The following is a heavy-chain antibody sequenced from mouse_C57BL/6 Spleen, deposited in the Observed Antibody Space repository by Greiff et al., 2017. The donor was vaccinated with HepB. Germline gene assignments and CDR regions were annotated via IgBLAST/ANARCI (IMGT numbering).Heavy chain of an antibody. D-gene: IGHD1-1*01. CDR1: GYTFTSYW. J-gene: IGHJ4*01. CDR2: IYPGSGST. V-gene: IGHV1-55*01. Sequence: VQLKQPGAELVKPGASVKMSCKASGYTFTSYWITWVKQRPGQGLEWIGDIYPGSGSTNYNEKFKSKATLTVDTSSSTAYMQLSSLTSEDSAVYYCAREDYYGSSYNYSAMDYWGQGTSVTVSS. CDR3: AREDYYGSSYNYSAMDY.